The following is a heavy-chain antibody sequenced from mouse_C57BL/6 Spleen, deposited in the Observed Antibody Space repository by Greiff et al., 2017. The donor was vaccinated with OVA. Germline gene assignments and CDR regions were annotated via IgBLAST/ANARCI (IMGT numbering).Heavy chain of an antibody. V-gene: IGHV5-16*01. J-gene: IGHJ4*01. CDR2: INYDGSST. D-gene: IGHD1-1*01. Sequence: EVMLVESEGGLVQPGSSMKLSCTASGFTFSDYYMAWVRQVPEKGLEWVANINYDGSSTYYLDSLKSRFIISRDNAKNILDLQMSSLKSEDTATYYWARSVEYGSSYVYAMDYWGQGTSVTVSS. CDR3: ARSVEYGSSYVYAMDY. CDR1: GFTFSDYY.